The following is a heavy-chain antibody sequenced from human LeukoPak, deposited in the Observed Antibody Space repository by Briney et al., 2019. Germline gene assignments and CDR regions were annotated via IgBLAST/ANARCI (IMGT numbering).Heavy chain of an antibody. CDR1: GGSISSYSW. Sequence: SGTLSLTCAVSGGSISSYSWWSWFRQPPGKGLEWIGEIHHNGRTNYNPSLKSRVTISVDKSKNQLSVDLTSVTAADTAVYYCARHEMAWPDYWGQGTLVTVSS. CDR2: IHHNGRT. D-gene: IGHD5-24*01. CDR3: ARHEMAWPDY. V-gene: IGHV4-4*02. J-gene: IGHJ4*02.